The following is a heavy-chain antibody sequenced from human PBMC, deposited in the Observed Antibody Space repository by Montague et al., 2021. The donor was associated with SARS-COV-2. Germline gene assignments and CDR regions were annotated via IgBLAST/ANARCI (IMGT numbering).Heavy chain of an antibody. CDR2: INHSGIT. V-gene: IGHV4-34*01. D-gene: IGHD4-17*01. CDR1: GGSFSGYY. J-gene: IGHJ6*02. Sequence: SETLSLTCAVYGGSFSGYYWSWIRQPPGQGLEWIGEINHSGITNYNPSLKSRVTISVDTSKNQFSLKLSSVTAADTAVYCCARGPITVTTVYYYCGMDVWGQGTTVTVSS. CDR3: ARGPITVTTVYYYCGMDV.